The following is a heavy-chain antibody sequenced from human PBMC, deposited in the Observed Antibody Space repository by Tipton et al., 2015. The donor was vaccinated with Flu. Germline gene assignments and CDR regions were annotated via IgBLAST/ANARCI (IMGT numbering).Heavy chain of an antibody. CDR3: ARDARAGKYFYDGGGPYCIEEYSQLGVGV. D-gene: IGHD3-22*01. Sequence: QLVQSGAEVKKPGASVTVSCRTSGYTFTSYGLSWVRQAPGQGLEWMGWISDYNGKTNYAQKFQGRLTMATDRSTITAFMELRSGRSDDQAVYYCARDARAGKYFYDGGGPYCIEEYSQLGVGVWGQGTTVAVSS. J-gene: IGHJ6*02. CDR1: GYTFTSYG. V-gene: IGHV1-18*01. CDR2: ISDYNGKT.